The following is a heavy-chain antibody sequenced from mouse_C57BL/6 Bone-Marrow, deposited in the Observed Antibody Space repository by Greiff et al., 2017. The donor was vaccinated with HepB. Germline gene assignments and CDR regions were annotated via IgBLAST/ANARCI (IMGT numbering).Heavy chain of an antibody. V-gene: IGHV5-16*01. Sequence: EVKLVESEGGLVQPGRSMKLSCTASGFTFSDYYMAWVRQVPEKGLEWVANINYDGSSTYYLDSLKSRFIISRDNAKNILYLQMSSLKSEDTATYYCARGGGYYVEWYFDVWGTGTTVTVSS. D-gene: IGHD2-3*01. CDR1: GFTFSDYY. J-gene: IGHJ1*03. CDR3: ARGGGYYVEWYFDV. CDR2: INYDGSST.